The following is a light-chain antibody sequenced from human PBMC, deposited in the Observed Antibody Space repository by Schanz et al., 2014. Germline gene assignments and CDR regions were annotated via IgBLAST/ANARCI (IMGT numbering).Light chain of an antibody. CDR1: QSISTW. Sequence: DIRMTQSPSTLSASVGDRVTITCRASQSISTWLAWYQQKPGKAPKFLIHDASSLETGVPSRFSGSGSGTEFTLTISSLQPDDFATYYCQKYDRAPWTFGQGTRVEIK. V-gene: IGKV1-5*01. CDR3: QKYDRAPWT. CDR2: DAS. J-gene: IGKJ1*01.